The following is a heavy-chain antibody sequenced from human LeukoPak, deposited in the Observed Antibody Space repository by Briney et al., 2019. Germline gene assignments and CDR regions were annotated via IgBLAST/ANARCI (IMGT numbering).Heavy chain of an antibody. J-gene: IGHJ4*02. D-gene: IGHD5-18*01. CDR2: IYPSDSDT. V-gene: IGHV5-51*01. CDR3: ARQGNSYGYNY. Sequence: GESLKISCKGSGYSFTSYWIAWVRQMPGKGLEWMGIIYPSDSDTRYSPSSQGQVTISADKSITTAYLQWSSLEASDTAIYFCARQGNSYGYNYWGQGTLVTVSS. CDR1: GYSFTSYW.